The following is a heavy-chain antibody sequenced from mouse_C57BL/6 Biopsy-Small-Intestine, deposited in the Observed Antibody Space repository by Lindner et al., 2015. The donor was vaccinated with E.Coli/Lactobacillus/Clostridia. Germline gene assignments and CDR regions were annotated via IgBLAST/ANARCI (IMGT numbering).Heavy chain of an antibody. CDR3: AAPEAVSPSFVYGLDV. V-gene: IGHV1-84*02. Sequence: SVKVSCKTSGYTFSGYGISWVRQASGQGLEWMGWINAYNGNTNYGQKIQGRVTMTIDTSTSTAYMELRSLRSDDTAVYFCAAPEAVSPSFVYGLDVWGQGTTVTVSS. CDR1: GYTFSGYG. J-gene: IGHJ1*01. CDR2: INAYNGNT. D-gene: IGHD1-1*01.